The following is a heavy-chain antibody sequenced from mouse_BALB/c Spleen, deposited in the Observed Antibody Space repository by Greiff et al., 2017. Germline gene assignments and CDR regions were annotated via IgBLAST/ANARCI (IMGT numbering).Heavy chain of an antibody. CDR2: IWAGGST. CDR3: ARGSGGLYYFDY. J-gene: IGHJ2*01. D-gene: IGHD3-3*01. Sequence: VHLVESGPGLVAPSQSLSITCTVSGFSLTSYGVHWVRQPPGKGLEWLGVIWAGGSTNYNSALMSRLSISKDNSKSQVFLKMNSLQTDDTAMYYCARGSGGLYYFDYWGQGTTLTVSS. CDR1: GFSLTSYG. V-gene: IGHV2-9*02.